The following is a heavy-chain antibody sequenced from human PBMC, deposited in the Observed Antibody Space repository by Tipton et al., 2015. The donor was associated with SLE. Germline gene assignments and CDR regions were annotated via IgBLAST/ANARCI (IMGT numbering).Heavy chain of an antibody. CDR3: ARPHPYCSGGSCYDAFDI. D-gene: IGHD2-15*01. CDR2: IYYSGST. Sequence: GLVKPSETLSLTCAVYGGSISSYYWSWIRQPPGKGLEWIGYIYYSGSTNYNPSLKSRVTISVDTSKNQFSLKLSSVTAADTAVYYCARPHPYCSGGSCYDAFDIWGQGTMVTVSS. CDR1: GGSISSYY. V-gene: IGHV4-59*12. J-gene: IGHJ3*02.